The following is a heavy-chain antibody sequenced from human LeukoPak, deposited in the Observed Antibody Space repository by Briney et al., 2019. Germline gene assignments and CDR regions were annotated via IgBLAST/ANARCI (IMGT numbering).Heavy chain of an antibody. CDR1: GFIFSSYG. Sequence: PGGSVRLSCAASGFIFSSYGMHWVRQAPGKGLEWVAFIRYDGSNKYYADSVKGRFTISRDNSKNTLYLQMNSLRAEDTAVYYCAKVRAGYYDFWSGSLPGHDAFDIWGQGTMVTVSS. CDR3: AKVRAGYYDFWSGSLPGHDAFDI. J-gene: IGHJ3*02. D-gene: IGHD3-3*01. V-gene: IGHV3-30*02. CDR2: IRYDGSNK.